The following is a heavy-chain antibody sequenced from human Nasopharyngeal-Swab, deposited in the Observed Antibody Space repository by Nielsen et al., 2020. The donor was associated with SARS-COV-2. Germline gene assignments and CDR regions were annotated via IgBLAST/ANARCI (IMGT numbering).Heavy chain of an antibody. CDR1: GYTFTDYY. Sequence: ASVKVSCKASGYTFTDYYIHWVRQAPGQGLEWMGWINPNSGGTNYAQKFQGRVTMTRDTSISTAYMELSRLRSDDTAVYYCARKEATAMEELYYYGMDVWGQGTTVTVSS. CDR3: ARKEATAMEELYYYGMDV. CDR2: INPNSGGT. D-gene: IGHD5-18*01. J-gene: IGHJ6*02. V-gene: IGHV1-2*02.